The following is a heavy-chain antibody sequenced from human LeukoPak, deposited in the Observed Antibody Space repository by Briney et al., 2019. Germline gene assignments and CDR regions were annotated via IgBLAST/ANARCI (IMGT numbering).Heavy chain of an antibody. D-gene: IGHD3-22*01. J-gene: IGHJ4*02. CDR2: INPNSGGT. CDR1: GYTFTGYY. V-gene: IGHV1-2*02. Sequence: ASVKVTCKASGYTFTGYYMHWVRQAPGQGLEWMGWINPNSGGTNYAQKFQGRVTMTRDTSISTAYMELSRLRSDDTAVYYCARDLYYYDSSGYLIWGQGTLVTVSS. CDR3: ARDLYYYDSSGYLI.